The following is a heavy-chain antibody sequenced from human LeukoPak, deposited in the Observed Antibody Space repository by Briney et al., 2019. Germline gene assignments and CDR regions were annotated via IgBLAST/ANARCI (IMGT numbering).Heavy chain of an antibody. J-gene: IGHJ4*02. CDR1: GGSISSYY. CDR2: IYYSGST. Sequence: SETLSLTCTVSGGSISSYYWSWIRQPPGKGLEWIGYIYYSGSTNYNPPLKSRVTISVDTSKNQFSLKLSSVTAADTAVYYCARDVGAADDYWGQGTLVTVSS. CDR3: ARDVGAADDY. D-gene: IGHD1-26*01. V-gene: IGHV4-59*01.